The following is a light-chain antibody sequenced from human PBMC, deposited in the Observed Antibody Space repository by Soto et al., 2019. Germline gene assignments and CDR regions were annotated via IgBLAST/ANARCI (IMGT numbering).Light chain of an antibody. CDR1: SSDVGGYNY. CDR3: SSYTSSSTSVV. V-gene: IGLV2-14*01. J-gene: IGLJ2*01. CDR2: DVS. Sequence: QSALTQPASVSGSPGQSITISCTGTSSDVGGYNYVSWYQQHTGKTPKLMIYDVSNRPSGVSNRFSGSKSGNTASLTISGLQADDEADYYCSSYTSSSTSVVFGRGTKLTFL.